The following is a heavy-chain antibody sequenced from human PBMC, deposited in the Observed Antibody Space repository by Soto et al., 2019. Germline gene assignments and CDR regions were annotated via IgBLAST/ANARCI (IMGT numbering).Heavy chain of an antibody. J-gene: IGHJ4*02. Sequence: SETLSLTXTVSGGSISSSSYYWGWIRQPPGKGLEWIGSIYYSGSTYYNPSLKSRVTISVDTSKNQFSLKLSSVTAADTAVYYCARLSLIQLWLYYFDYWGQGTLVTVSS. V-gene: IGHV4-39*01. D-gene: IGHD5-18*01. CDR3: ARLSLIQLWLYYFDY. CDR2: IYYSGST. CDR1: GGSISSSSYY.